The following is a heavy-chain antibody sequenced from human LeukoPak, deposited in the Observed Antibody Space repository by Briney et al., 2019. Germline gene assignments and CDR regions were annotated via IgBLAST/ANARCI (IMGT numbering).Heavy chain of an antibody. J-gene: IGHJ4*02. Sequence: PGGSLRLSCAASGFSFSSYAMSWVRQAPGKGLEWVSVISGSGGSTNYAASVKGRFTMSRDNSQNTLYLKMNSLRVEDTAVYYCAKASEVGRGYFDYWGKGTLVTVPS. CDR1: GFSFSSYA. D-gene: IGHD1-26*01. CDR2: ISGSGGST. V-gene: IGHV3-23*01. CDR3: AKASEVGRGYFDY.